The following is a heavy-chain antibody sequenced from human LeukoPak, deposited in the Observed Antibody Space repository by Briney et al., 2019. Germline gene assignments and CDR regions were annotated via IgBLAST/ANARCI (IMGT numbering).Heavy chain of an antibody. J-gene: IGHJ6*03. Sequence: GGSLRLSCAASGFTFSTYGMHWVRQAPGKGLEWVAYIQYDGSNAQYADSVKGRFSISRDSSKNILYLQMNSLRAEDTAVYYCAKDRCSNGVGCYYYYMDVWGKGTTVTISS. CDR3: AKDRCSNGVGCYYYYMDV. CDR2: IQYDGSNA. V-gene: IGHV3-30*02. D-gene: IGHD2-8*01. CDR1: GFTFSTYG.